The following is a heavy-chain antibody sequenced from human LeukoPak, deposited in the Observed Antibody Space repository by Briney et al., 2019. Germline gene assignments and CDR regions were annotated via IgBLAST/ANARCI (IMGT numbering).Heavy chain of an antibody. CDR3: ARHLQYQLPYYYYYMDV. Sequence: SETLSLTCTVSGGSISSSSYYWGRIRQPPGEGLEWIGSIYYSGSTYYNPSLKSRVTISVDTSKNQFSLKLSSVTAADTAVYYCARHLQYQLPYYYYYMDVWGKGTTVTVSS. J-gene: IGHJ6*03. V-gene: IGHV4-39*01. CDR2: IYYSGST. CDR1: GGSISSSSYY. D-gene: IGHD2-2*01.